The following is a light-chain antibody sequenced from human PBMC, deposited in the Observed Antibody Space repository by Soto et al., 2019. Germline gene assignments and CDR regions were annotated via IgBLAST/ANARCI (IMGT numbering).Light chain of an antibody. Sequence: QSVLTQPPSVSAAPGQKVTISCSGSNSNIGSNYISWYQQFPGTAPKLLIYDINKRPSGIPDRFSGSKSGTSATLGIAGLQTGDEADYFCGPWAGSRWVFGGGTKLTVL. J-gene: IGLJ3*02. CDR1: NSNIGSNY. CDR3: GPWAGSRWV. V-gene: IGLV1-51*01. CDR2: DIN.